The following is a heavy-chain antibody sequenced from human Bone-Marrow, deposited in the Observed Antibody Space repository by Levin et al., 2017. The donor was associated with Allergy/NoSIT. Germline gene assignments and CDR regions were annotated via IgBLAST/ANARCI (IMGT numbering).Heavy chain of an antibody. J-gene: IGHJ5*02. CDR2: IYSGGGV. V-gene: IGHV3-53*01. D-gene: IGHD2/OR15-2a*01. CDR1: GFTVSNNF. Sequence: GGSLRLSCAVSGFTVSNNFMIWYRQAPGKGLEWVSLIYSGGGVYYADSVKGRFTISRDSSKNTLYLQLNSLRAEDTAVYYCARDRHCISNTCYGAWGQGTLVTVSS. CDR3: ARDRHCISNTCYGA.